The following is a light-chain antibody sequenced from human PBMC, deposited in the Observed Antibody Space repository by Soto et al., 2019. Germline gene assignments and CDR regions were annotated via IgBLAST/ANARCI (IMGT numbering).Light chain of an antibody. CDR3: AAWDSYLSGVV. J-gene: IGLJ2*01. Sequence: QSLLTQAPSVSAAPGQKVTISCSGASSNIGSNYISWYQQLPGTAPKLLIHDNNKRPSASPDRFSGCKSGTSATLGITGLQTGDEGTYYCAAWDSYLSGVVFGGGTKLTVL. V-gene: IGLV1-51*01. CDR2: DNN. CDR1: SSNIGSNY.